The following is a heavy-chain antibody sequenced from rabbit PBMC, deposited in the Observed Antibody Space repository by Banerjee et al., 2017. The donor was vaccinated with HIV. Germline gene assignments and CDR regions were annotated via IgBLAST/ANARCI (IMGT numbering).Heavy chain of an antibody. Sequence: QSLEESGGGLVQPGGSLKLSCKASGFDFSSYYMSWVRQAPGKGLEWIGYIDPVFGSTYYASWVNGRFTISRDNAQNTLSLQMTSLTAADTVTYFCTRDAGYSSGWEFNLWGPGTLVTV. J-gene: IGHJ4*01. CDR3: TRDAGYSSGWEFNL. CDR1: GFDFSSYY. D-gene: IGHD4-1*01. V-gene: IGHV1S7*01. CDR2: IDPVFGST.